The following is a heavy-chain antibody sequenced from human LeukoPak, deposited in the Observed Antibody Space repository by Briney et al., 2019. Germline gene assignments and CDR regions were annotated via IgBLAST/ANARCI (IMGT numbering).Heavy chain of an antibody. CDR3: ARADVDTALFDY. CDR1: GGTFSSYA. CDR2: IIPIFGTA. D-gene: IGHD5-18*01. J-gene: IGHJ4*02. Sequence: GASVKVSCKASGGTFSSYAIRWLRQAPGQGLEWMGGIIPIFGTANYAQKFQGRVTITADESTSTAYMELSSLRSEDTAVYYCARADVDTALFDYWGQGTLVTVSS. V-gene: IGHV1-69*13.